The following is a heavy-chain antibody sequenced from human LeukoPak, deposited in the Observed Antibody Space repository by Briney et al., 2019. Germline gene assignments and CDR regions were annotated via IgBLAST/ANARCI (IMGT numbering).Heavy chain of an antibody. CDR2: INSDGSST. Sequence: GGSLRLSCAASGFTFSSYWMRWVRQAPGKGLVWVSRINSDGSSTSYADSVKGRFTISRDNAKNTLYLQMNSLRAEDTAVYYCARSGDYNDGYYYGMDVWGQGTTVTVSS. CDR3: ARSGDYNDGYYYGMDV. CDR1: GFTFSSYW. V-gene: IGHV3-74*01. D-gene: IGHD4-17*01. J-gene: IGHJ6*02.